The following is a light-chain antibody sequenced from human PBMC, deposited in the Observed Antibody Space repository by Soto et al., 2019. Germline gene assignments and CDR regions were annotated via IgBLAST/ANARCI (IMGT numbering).Light chain of an antibody. V-gene: IGKV3-20*01. CDR2: GAS. Sequence: EIVLTQSPGTLSLSPGERATLSCRASQSVSSSYLAWYQQKPGQAPRLLIYGASSRATGIPDRFSGSGSGTDFTLTIRRLAPEDFAVYSCQQYDSSPWTFGQGTKVEI. CDR1: QSVSSSY. J-gene: IGKJ1*01. CDR3: QQYDSSPWT.